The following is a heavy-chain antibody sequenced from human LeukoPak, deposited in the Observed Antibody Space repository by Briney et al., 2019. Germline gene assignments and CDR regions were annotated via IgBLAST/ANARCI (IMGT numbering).Heavy chain of an antibody. V-gene: IGHV1-8*01. CDR1: GYTFTSYD. D-gene: IGHD4-17*01. CDR2: MNPNSGNT. CDR3: ARDGDYGDYNAFDI. Sequence: GASVKVSCKASGYTFTSYDINWVRQVTGQGLEWMGWMNPNSGNTGYAQKFQGRVTMTRNTSISTAYMELSSLRSEDTAVYYCARDGDYGDYNAFDIWGQGTMVTVSS. J-gene: IGHJ3*02.